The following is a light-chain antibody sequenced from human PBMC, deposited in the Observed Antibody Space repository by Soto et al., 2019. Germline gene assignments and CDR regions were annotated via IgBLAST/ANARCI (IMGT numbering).Light chain of an antibody. V-gene: IGLV2-14*03. Sequence: QSALTQPASVSGSPGQSITISCTGTSSDVGAYIFVSWYQQHPGKAPKLMIDDIINRPSGVPNRFSGSKSGNTASLTISGLQAEDEADYYCGSFAASRSYVFGTGTKVTVL. J-gene: IGLJ1*01. CDR2: DII. CDR1: SSDVGAYIF. CDR3: GSFAASRSYV.